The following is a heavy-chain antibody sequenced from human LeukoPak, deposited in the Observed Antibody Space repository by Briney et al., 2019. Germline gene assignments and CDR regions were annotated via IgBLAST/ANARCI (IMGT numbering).Heavy chain of an antibody. CDR3: AISLNYYC. V-gene: IGHV3-48*02. D-gene: IGHD3-10*01. CDR1: GSAFSTYS. Sequence: PGGSLRLSCAASGSAFSTYSMSGGAQAPGKGREWGSYISSISSTIYYADSGKGRLTISTDNPNTTLYLHTDSLRDDGTTISYCAISLNYYCSGPVTLVTVSS. CDR2: ISSISSTI. J-gene: IGHJ4*01.